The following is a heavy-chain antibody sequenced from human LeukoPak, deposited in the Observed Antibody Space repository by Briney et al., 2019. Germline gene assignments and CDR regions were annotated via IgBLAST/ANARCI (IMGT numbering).Heavy chain of an antibody. Sequence: SVKVSCKASGGTFSSYAISWVRQAPGQGLEWMGRIIPIFGTANYAQKFQGRVTITTDESTSTACMELSSLRSEDTAVYYCARSHIGYCSSTSCPAAWFDPWGQGTLVTVSS. CDR3: ARSHIGYCSSTSCPAAWFDP. CDR2: IIPIFGTA. J-gene: IGHJ5*02. D-gene: IGHD2-2*01. CDR1: GGTFSSYA. V-gene: IGHV1-69*05.